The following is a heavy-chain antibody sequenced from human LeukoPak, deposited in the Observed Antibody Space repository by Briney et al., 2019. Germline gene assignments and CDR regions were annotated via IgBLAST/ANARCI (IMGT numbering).Heavy chain of an antibody. CDR1: GGSFSGYY. Sequence: SETLSLTCAVCGGSFSGYYWSWIRQPPGEGLEWIGEINHSGSTNYNPSPKSRVTISVDTSKNQFSLKLSSVTAADTAVYYCARRYYYDSSGYYLNWFDPWGQGTLVTVSS. CDR3: ARRYYYDSSGYYLNWFDP. V-gene: IGHV4-34*01. CDR2: INHSGST. J-gene: IGHJ5*02. D-gene: IGHD3-22*01.